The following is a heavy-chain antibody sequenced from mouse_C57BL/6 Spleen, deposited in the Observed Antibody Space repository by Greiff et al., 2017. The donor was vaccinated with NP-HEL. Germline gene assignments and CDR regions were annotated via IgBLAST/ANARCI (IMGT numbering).Heavy chain of an antibody. CDR3: ARITTVVATDWYFDV. V-gene: IGHV5-17*01. Sequence: EVKVVESGGGLVKPGGSLKLSCAASGFTFSDYGMHWVRQAPEKGLEWVAYISSGSSTIYYADTVKGRFTISRDNAKNTLFLQMTSLRSEDTAMYYCARITTVVATDWYFDVWGTGTTVTVSS. D-gene: IGHD1-1*01. J-gene: IGHJ1*03. CDR2: ISSGSSTI. CDR1: GFTFSDYG.